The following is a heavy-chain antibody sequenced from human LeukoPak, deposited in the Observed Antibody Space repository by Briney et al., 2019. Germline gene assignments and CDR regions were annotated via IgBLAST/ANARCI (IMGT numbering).Heavy chain of an antibody. J-gene: IGHJ6*02. CDR2: LNWNGGTT. Sequence: GGSLRLSCAPSGFKFEDYGMSWVRQAPGKGLEWVAGLNWNGGTTGYADSVKGRFTISRDNAKNSLYLQMNSLRAEDTALYYCATDPTQGWDRDFYYYYNMDVWGQGTTVTVSS. V-gene: IGHV3-20*04. CDR3: ATDPTQGWDRDFYYYYNMDV. CDR1: GFKFEDYG. D-gene: IGHD1-26*01.